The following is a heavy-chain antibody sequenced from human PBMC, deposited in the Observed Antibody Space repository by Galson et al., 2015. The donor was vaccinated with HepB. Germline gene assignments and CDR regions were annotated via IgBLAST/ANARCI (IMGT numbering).Heavy chain of an antibody. CDR1: GFTFDDYG. Sequence: FLRLSCAASGFTFDDYGMSWVRQAPGKGLEWVSGINWNGGSTGYADSVKGRFTISRDNAKNSLYLQMNSLRAEDTALYYCARDIREYYGSAAGYWGQGTLVTVSS. J-gene: IGHJ4*02. CDR3: ARDIREYYGSAAGY. D-gene: IGHD3-10*01. CDR2: INWNGGST. V-gene: IGHV3-20*04.